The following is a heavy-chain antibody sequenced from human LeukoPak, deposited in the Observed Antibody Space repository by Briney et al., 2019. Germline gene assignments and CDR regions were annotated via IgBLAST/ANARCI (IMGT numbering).Heavy chain of an antibody. J-gene: IGHJ4*02. CDR2: INPNSGGT. D-gene: IGHD1-14*01. V-gene: IGHV1-2*02. CDR1: GYTFTREA. Sequence: ASVKVSCKAFGYTFTREAIGWVRQAPGQGLEWMGWINPNSGGTNYAQKFQGRVTMTRDTSISTAYMELSRLRSDDTAVYYCARAPDRGYWGQGTLVTVSS. CDR3: ARAPDRGY.